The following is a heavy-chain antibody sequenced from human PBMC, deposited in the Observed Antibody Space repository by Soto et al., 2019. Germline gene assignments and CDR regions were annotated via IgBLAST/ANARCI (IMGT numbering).Heavy chain of an antibody. V-gene: IGHV1-69*01. CDR1: GGTFSSYA. Sequence: QVQLVQSGAEVKKPGSSVKVSCKASGGTFSSYAISWVRQAPGQGLEWMGGIIPIFGTANYAQKFQGRVTITADESTITAYMELSSLRSEDTAVYYCARVALYCSGGSCYSIYYYYGMDVWGQGTTVTVSS. D-gene: IGHD2-15*01. CDR2: IIPIFGTA. CDR3: ARVALYCSGGSCYSIYYYYGMDV. J-gene: IGHJ6*02.